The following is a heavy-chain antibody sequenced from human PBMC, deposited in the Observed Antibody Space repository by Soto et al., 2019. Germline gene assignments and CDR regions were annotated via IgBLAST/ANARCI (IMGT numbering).Heavy chain of an antibody. Sequence: PGGSLRLSCAASGLTFRSYWMHWVRQAPGKGLVWVSRINTDGSVAMYVDSVKGRFTISRDNAKNSLYLQMNSLRAEDTAVYYCARDFYYDSSGYFGYWGQGTLVTVSS. CDR1: GLTFRSYW. CDR3: ARDFYYDSSGYFGY. V-gene: IGHV3-74*03. J-gene: IGHJ4*02. D-gene: IGHD3-22*01. CDR2: INTDGSVA.